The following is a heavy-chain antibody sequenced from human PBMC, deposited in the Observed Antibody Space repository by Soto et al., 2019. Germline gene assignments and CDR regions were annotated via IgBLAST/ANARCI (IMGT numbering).Heavy chain of an antibody. CDR2: ISGSGGST. CDR3: AKPAVPAAVHYMDV. CDR1: GFTFSSHA. D-gene: IGHD2-2*01. Sequence: GGSMRLSCAASGFTFSSHAMSWVRQAPGKGLEWVSAISGSGGSTYYADSVKGRFTITRDNSKNTLYLQMNSLRAEDTVLYYCAKPAVPAAVHYMDVWGKGTTVTVSS. V-gene: IGHV3-23*01. J-gene: IGHJ6*03.